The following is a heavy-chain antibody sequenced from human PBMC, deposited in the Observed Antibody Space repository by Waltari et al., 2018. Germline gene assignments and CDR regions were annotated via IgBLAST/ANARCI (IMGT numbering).Heavy chain of an antibody. Sequence: QLQLQESGPGLVKPSETLSLTCTVSGGSISSSSYYWGWIRQPPGKGLEWIGSIHYSGTTTSNPSLKSGVTISVDTSKNQFALKLSSVTAADTAVYYCARDSTVTTLGIDIWGQGTMVTVSS. CDR1: GGSISSSSYY. V-gene: IGHV4-39*02. D-gene: IGHD4-17*01. J-gene: IGHJ3*02. CDR2: IHYSGTT. CDR3: ARDSTVTTLGIDI.